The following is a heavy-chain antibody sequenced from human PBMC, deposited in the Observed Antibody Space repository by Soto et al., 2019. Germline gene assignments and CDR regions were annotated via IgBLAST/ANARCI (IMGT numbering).Heavy chain of an antibody. Sequence: SLRLSCAASGFTFSSYAMSLVRQAPGKGLEWVSAISGSGGSTYYADSVKGRFTISRDNSKNTLYLQMNSLRAEDTAVYYCARDVLLWFGESYFDYWGQGTLVTVSS. CDR2: ISGSGGST. J-gene: IGHJ4*02. CDR1: GFTFSSYA. D-gene: IGHD3-10*01. CDR3: ARDVLLWFGESYFDY. V-gene: IGHV3-23*01.